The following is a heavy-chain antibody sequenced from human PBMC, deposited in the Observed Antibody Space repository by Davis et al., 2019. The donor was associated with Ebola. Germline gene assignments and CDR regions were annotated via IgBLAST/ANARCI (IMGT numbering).Heavy chain of an antibody. Sequence: PSETLSLTCTVSGGSISSYYWSWIRQPPGKGLEWIGYIYYSGSTNYNPSLKSRVTISVDTSKNQFSLKLSSVTAADTAVYYCARVGGPGTVSSGAFDIWGQGTMVTVSS. V-gene: IGHV4-59*08. J-gene: IGHJ3*02. D-gene: IGHD6-13*01. CDR3: ARVGGPGTVSSGAFDI. CDR2: IYYSGST. CDR1: GGSISSYY.